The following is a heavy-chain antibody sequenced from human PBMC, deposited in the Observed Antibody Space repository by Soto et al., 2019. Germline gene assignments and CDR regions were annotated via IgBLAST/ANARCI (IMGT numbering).Heavy chain of an antibody. Sequence: PSETLSLTCTVSGASISTSDYYWGWIRQSPGKGLEWIGQIFYTGTAYYNPSLKGRATLSVDTSKNQFTLRLESVTAAETAVYYCARQGSLRGDDSWGQGTLVTVS. CDR3: ARQGSLRGDDS. CDR2: IFYTGTA. J-gene: IGHJ4*02. D-gene: IGHD2-21*01. CDR1: GASISTSDYY. V-gene: IGHV4-39*01.